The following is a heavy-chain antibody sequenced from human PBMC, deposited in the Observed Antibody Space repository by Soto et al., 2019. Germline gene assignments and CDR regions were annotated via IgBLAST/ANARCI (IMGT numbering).Heavy chain of an antibody. CDR2: IYHTGNT. D-gene: IGHD6-19*01. Sequence: QVQLEESGPGLVKPSGTLSLTCAVSGGSISTDNWWSGVRQPPGKGLEWVGEIYHTGNTNYNPSLKSRLTISIDKSKDQFSLDVTFVTAADTAVYYCARGGRWLFDYWGQGALVTVSS. V-gene: IGHV4-4*02. CDR1: GGSISTDNW. CDR3: ARGGRWLFDY. J-gene: IGHJ4*02.